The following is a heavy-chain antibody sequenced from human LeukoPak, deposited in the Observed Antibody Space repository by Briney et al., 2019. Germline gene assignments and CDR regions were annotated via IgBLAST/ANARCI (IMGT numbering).Heavy chain of an antibody. D-gene: IGHD6-19*01. CDR1: GRSISSYY. CDR2: IFTGGTT. J-gene: IGHJ3*02. V-gene: IGHV4-4*07. CDR3: ARELVAGGDAFDI. Sequence: SSETLSLTCTVSGRSISSYYSSWIRQPAGKWRGWNGRIFTGGTTNTNPSLESRSPMSVDTSKNQFSLKLSSVTAADTAVYYCARELVAGGDAFDIWGQGTMVTVSS.